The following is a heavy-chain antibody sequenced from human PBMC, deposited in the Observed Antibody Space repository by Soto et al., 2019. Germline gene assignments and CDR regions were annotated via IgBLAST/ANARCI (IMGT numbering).Heavy chain of an antibody. CDR3: TTYFPSYYDFWSGYYGMDV. CDR1: GFTFSNAW. J-gene: IGHJ6*02. CDR2: IKSKTDGGTT. D-gene: IGHD3-3*01. V-gene: IGHV3-15*07. Sequence: PGGSLRLSCAASGFTFSNAWMNWVRQAPGKGLEWVGRIKSKTDGGTTDYAAPVKGRFTISRDDSKNTLYLQMNSLKTEDTAVYYCTTYFPSYYDFWSGYYGMDVWGQGTTVTVSS.